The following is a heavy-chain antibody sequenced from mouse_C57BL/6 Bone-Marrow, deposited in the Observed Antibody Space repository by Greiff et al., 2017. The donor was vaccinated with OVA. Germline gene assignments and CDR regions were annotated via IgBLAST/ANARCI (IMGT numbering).Heavy chain of an antibody. D-gene: IGHD3-1*01. Sequence: EVKLQESGGGLVQPGGSMKLSCVASGFTFSNYWMNWVRQSPEKVLEWVAQIRLKSDNYATHYAESVKGRFTISRDDSKSSVYLQMNNLRAEDTGIYYCTGGYFPFAYWGQGTLVTVSA. CDR3: TGGYFPFAY. V-gene: IGHV6-3*01. CDR2: IRLKSDNYAT. J-gene: IGHJ3*01. CDR1: GFTFSNYW.